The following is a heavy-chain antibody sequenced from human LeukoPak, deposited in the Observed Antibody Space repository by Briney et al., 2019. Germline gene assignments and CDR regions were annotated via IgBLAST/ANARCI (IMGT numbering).Heavy chain of an antibody. Sequence: GGSLRLSCAASGFTFSSYEMNWVRQAPGKGLEWVSYISSSGSTIYYADSVKGRFTISRDNAKNSLYLQMNSLRAEDTDVYYCARDDGYSCGVDYWGQGTLVTVSS. CDR2: ISSSGSTI. D-gene: IGHD5-18*01. CDR1: GFTFSSYE. V-gene: IGHV3-48*03. CDR3: ARDDGYSCGVDY. J-gene: IGHJ4*02.